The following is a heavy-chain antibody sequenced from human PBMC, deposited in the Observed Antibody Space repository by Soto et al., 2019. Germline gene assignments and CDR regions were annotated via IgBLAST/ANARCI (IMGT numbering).Heavy chain of an antibody. CDR1: GRTFSSYA. J-gene: IGHJ4*02. V-gene: IGHV1-69*13. Sequence: SVKVSCKASGRTFSSYAVSWVRQAPGQGLEWMRGIIPIFGTANYAQKFQGRVTITADESTSTAYMELSSLRSEDTAVYYCARDVCGGSCYWYYWGQGTLATVSS. D-gene: IGHD2-15*01. CDR3: ARDVCGGSCYWYY. CDR2: IIPIFGTA.